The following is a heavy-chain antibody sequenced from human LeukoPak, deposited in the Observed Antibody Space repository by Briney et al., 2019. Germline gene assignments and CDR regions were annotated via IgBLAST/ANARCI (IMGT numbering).Heavy chain of an antibody. CDR1: GYTFTSYD. J-gene: IGHJ4*02. Sequence: GASVKVSCKASGYTFTSYDINWVRQASGQGLEWMGRIIPILGIANYAQKFQGRVTITADKSTSTAYMELSSLRSEDTAVYYCARDSPPLLWFGSGSGDCWGQGTLVTVSS. D-gene: IGHD3-10*01. V-gene: IGHV1-69*04. CDR3: ARDSPPLLWFGSGSGDC. CDR2: IIPILGIA.